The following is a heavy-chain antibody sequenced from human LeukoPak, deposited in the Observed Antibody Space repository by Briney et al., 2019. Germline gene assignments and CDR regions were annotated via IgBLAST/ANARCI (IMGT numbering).Heavy chain of an antibody. J-gene: IGHJ4*02. Sequence: GGSLRLSCAASGFTFSSYAMSWVRQAPGKGLEWVSTISNSDYSTYYTDSVKGRFTISRDNAKNKLYLQMNSLRAEDTAVYYCTRYGDRDYYFDYWGQGTQVTVSS. D-gene: IGHD4-17*01. CDR3: TRYGDRDYYFDY. CDR1: GFTFSSYA. CDR2: ISNSDYST. V-gene: IGHV3-23*01.